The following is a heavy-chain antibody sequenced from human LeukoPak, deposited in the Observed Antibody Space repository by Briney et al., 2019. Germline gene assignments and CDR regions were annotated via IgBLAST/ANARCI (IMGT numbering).Heavy chain of an antibody. D-gene: IGHD1-1*01. CDR2: ISGSGGGT. CDR1: GFTFTTYA. Sequence: PGGSLRLSCAASGFTFTTYAMSWVRQAPGKGLEWVSLISGSGGGTYYADSVRGRFTISRDNSRNTIYLQMNSLRDDDTAVYYCANRNWQLPFDFWGQGTLVTVSS. V-gene: IGHV3-23*01. J-gene: IGHJ4*02. CDR3: ANRNWQLPFDF.